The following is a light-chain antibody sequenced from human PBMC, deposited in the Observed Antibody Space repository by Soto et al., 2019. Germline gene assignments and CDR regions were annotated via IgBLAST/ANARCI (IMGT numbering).Light chain of an antibody. V-gene: IGKV1-39*01. Sequence: DLQMTQSPSSLSASVGDRVTITCRASQSIRSYLNWYQQKPGKAPKLLIYAASSLQSGVPSRFSDSGSGTDFTLTISSLQPEDFATYFCQQSYSTLGTFGQGTRLEIK. CDR1: QSIRSY. J-gene: IGKJ5*01. CDR3: QQSYSTLGT. CDR2: AAS.